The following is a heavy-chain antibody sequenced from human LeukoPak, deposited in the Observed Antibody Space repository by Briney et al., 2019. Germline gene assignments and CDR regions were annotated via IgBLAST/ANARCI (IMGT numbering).Heavy chain of an antibody. CDR3: ARDPRGDTTPWHWYFDL. J-gene: IGHJ2*01. V-gene: IGHV4-59*11. CDR1: GASIRSHY. Sequence: SETLSLTCTVSGASIRSHYWSWIRQPPGKGLEWIGHIYNSGSTNYNPSLKSRVTISVDTSKKQFSLKLTSVTTADTAVYYCARDPRGDTTPWHWYFDLWGRGTLVTVSS. CDR2: IYNSGST. D-gene: IGHD4-17*01.